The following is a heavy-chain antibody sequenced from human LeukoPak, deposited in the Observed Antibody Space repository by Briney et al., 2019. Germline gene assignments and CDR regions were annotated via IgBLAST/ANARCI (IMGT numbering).Heavy chain of an antibody. Sequence: ASVKVSFTASGYTFTSYAMNWVRQAPGQGLEWMGWINTNAGNPTYAQGFTGRFVFSLDTSVSTAYLQISSLKAEDTAVYYCARGPIVVVPAAFFAFDYWGQGTLVTVSS. V-gene: IGHV7-4-1*02. J-gene: IGHJ4*02. CDR3: ARGPIVVVPAAFFAFDY. D-gene: IGHD2-2*01. CDR2: INTNAGNP. CDR1: GYTFTSYA.